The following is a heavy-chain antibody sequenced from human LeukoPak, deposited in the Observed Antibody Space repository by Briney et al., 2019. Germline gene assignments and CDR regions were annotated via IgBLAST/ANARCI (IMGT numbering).Heavy chain of an antibody. J-gene: IGHJ4*02. D-gene: IGHD5-18*01. CDR3: TKGTIWLPFDY. Sequence: PGGSLRLSCAASGLTFRSNAMTCVRQAPGKGLEWVSTISGSGTSTYYADSVKGRFTISRDNSKNTLYLQMNSLGAEDTAVYYCTKGTIWLPFDYWGQGTLVTVSS. CDR1: GLTFRSNA. V-gene: IGHV3-23*01. CDR2: ISGSGTST.